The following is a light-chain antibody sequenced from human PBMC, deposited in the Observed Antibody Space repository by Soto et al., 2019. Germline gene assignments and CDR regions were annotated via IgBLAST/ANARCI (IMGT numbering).Light chain of an antibody. J-gene: IGLJ1*01. Sequence: QCVRTRPASGSGSPGRAITISSPGTSRDVGGYNFVSWYQQHPGKAPKLMIYDVRNRPSGVSNRFSGSKSVNTASLTISGLQAEDEADYYCSSYTSISTYVFGTGTKVTVL. CDR1: SRDVGGYNF. CDR3: SSYTSISTYV. V-gene: IGLV2-14*01. CDR2: DVR.